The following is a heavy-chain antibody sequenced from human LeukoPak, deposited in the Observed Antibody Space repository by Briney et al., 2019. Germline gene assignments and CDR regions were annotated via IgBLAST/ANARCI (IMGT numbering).Heavy chain of an antibody. Sequence: GSLRLSCAASGFTFSSYSMNWVRQAPGKGLEWVSSISSSSSYIYYADSVKGRFTISRDNAKNSLYLQMNSLRAEDTAVYYCARAYPPYYYDSSGYDAFDIWGQGTMVTVSS. CDR1: GFTFSSYS. V-gene: IGHV3-21*04. CDR2: ISSSSSYI. D-gene: IGHD3-22*01. CDR3: ARAYPPYYYDSSGYDAFDI. J-gene: IGHJ3*02.